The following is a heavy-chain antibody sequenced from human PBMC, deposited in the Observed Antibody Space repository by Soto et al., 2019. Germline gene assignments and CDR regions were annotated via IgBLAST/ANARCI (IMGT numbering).Heavy chain of an antibody. CDR2: ISYDGSNK. CDR3: AKSHPATWIQLWTLDY. CDR1: GFTFSSYG. Sequence: QVQLVESGGGVVQPGRSLRLSCAASGFTFSSYGMHWVRQAPGKGLEWVAVISYDGSNKYYADSVKGRFTISRDNSKNTLYLQMNSLRAEDTAVYYCAKSHPATWIQLWTLDYWGRGTLVTVSS. D-gene: IGHD5-18*01. V-gene: IGHV3-30*18. J-gene: IGHJ4*02.